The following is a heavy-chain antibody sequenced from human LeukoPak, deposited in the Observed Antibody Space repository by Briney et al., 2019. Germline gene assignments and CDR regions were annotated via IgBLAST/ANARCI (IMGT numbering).Heavy chain of an antibody. V-gene: IGHV4-39*01. J-gene: IGHJ5*02. CDR1: GGSFSGYY. CDR2: IYYSGST. CDR3: ARTPRSPMVRGVIITGYWFDP. Sequence: SETLSLTCAVYGGSFSGYYWGWIRQPPGKGLEWIGSIYYSGSTYYNPSLKSRVTISVDTSKNQFSLKLSSVTAADTAVYYCARTPRSPMVRGVIITGYWFDPWGQGTLVTVSS. D-gene: IGHD3-10*01.